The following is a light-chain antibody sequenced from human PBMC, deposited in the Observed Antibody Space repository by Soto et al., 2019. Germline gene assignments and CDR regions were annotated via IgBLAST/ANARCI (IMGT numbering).Light chain of an antibody. CDR1: QSLRHSIGYNY. V-gene: IGKV2-28*01. CDR2: LGS. CDR3: MQALQTPIT. J-gene: IGKJ3*01. Sequence: DIVMTQSPLSLPVTPGEPASISCRSSQSLRHSIGYNYLDWYLQKPGQSPQLLISLGSNRASGVPDRFSGSGSGTNFTLKISRVEAEDVGIYYCMQALQTPITFG.